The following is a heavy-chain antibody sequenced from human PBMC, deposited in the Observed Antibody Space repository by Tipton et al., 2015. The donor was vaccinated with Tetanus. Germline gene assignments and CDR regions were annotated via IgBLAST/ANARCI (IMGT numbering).Heavy chain of an antibody. Sequence: SLRLSCAASGFIFSSYGIHWVRQAPGKGLEWVAVSWYDGTDKYYADSVKGRFTISRDNSKNNLYLQMSSLRDEDTAVYFCARDHTFTVSQSRGGLDYWGQGTLVTVSS. CDR3: ARDHTFTVSQSRGGLDY. J-gene: IGHJ4*02. CDR2: SWYDGTDK. CDR1: GFIFSSYG. V-gene: IGHV3-33*01. D-gene: IGHD3-22*01.